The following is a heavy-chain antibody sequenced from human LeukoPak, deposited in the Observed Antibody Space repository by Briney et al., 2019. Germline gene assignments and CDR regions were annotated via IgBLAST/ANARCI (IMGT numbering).Heavy chain of an antibody. V-gene: IGHV3-23*01. Sequence: PGGSLRLSCAASGFTFSSYAMSWVRQAPGKGLEWVSVISGSGGSTHYADSVKGRFTISRDNSKNTLYLQMSSLRAEDTADYFCANDAAQQQLSNLFHGMDVWGQGTTVTVSS. D-gene: IGHD6-13*01. CDR2: ISGSGGST. CDR1: GFTFSSYA. J-gene: IGHJ6*02. CDR3: ANDAAQQQLSNLFHGMDV.